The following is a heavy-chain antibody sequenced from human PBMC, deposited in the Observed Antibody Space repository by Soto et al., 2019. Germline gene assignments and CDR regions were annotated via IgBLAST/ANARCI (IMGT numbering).Heavy chain of an antibody. CDR3: ARDRNDYGDYEDAFDI. Sequence: SPTLSLPCAISGDSVSSNSAAWNWIRQSPSRGLEWLGRTYYRSKWYNDYAVSVKSRITINPDTSKNQFSLQLNSVTPEDTAVYYCARDRNDYGDYEDAFDIWGQGTMVTVSS. CDR2: TYYRSKWYN. D-gene: IGHD4-17*01. CDR1: GDSVSSNSAA. J-gene: IGHJ3*02. V-gene: IGHV6-1*01.